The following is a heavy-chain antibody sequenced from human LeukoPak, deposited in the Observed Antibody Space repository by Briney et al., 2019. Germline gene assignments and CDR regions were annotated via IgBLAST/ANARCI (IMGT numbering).Heavy chain of an antibody. D-gene: IGHD6-19*01. CDR2: INHSGST. J-gene: IGHJ4*02. CDR1: GGSFSGYY. Sequence: PSETLSLTCAVYGGSFSGYYWSWIRQPPGKGLEWIGEINHSGSTNYNPSLKRRVTISVDTSKDQFSLKLSSVTAADTAVYYCARGPNIAVAGLEADYWGQGTLVTVSS. V-gene: IGHV4-34*01. CDR3: ARGPNIAVAGLEADY.